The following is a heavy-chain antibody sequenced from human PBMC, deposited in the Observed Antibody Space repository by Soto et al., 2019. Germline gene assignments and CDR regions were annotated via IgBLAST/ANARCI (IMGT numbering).Heavy chain of an antibody. J-gene: IGHJ4*02. CDR1: GGSISSSSYY. Sequence: SETLSLTCTVSGGSISSSSYYWGWIRQPPGKGLEWIGSIYYSGSTYYNPSLKSRVTISVDTSKNQFSLKLSSVTAADTAVYYCARPGMDGILDYFDYWGQGTLVTVSS. CDR2: IYYSGST. CDR3: ARPGMDGILDYFDY. D-gene: IGHD2-15*01. V-gene: IGHV4-39*01.